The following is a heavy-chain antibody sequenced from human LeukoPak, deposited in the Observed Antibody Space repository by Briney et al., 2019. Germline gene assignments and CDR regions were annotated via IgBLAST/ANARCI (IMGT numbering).Heavy chain of an antibody. Sequence: PSETLSLTCTVSGGSISSYYWSWIRQPPGKGLEWIGSVYHTGSTYYNPSLKSRVTISVDTSKNQFSLKLSSVTAADTAVYYCARWNYDILTGSPYYYYMDVWGKGTTVTISS. D-gene: IGHD3-9*01. V-gene: IGHV4-59*01. CDR3: ARWNYDILTGSPYYYYMDV. CDR2: VYHTGST. CDR1: GGSISSYY. J-gene: IGHJ6*03.